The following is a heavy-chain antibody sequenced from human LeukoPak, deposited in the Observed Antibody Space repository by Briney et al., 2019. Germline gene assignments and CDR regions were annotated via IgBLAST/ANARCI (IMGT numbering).Heavy chain of an antibody. J-gene: IGHJ6*02. Sequence: PGGSLRLSCAASGFTFSSYAMSWVRQAPGKGLEWVSAISGSGGSTYYADSVKGRFTISRDNSKNTLYLQMNSLRAEDTAVYYCAKSSDYDILTGYYLGYYGMDVWGQGTTVTVSS. V-gene: IGHV3-23*01. D-gene: IGHD3-9*01. CDR3: AKSSDYDILTGYYLGYYGMDV. CDR1: GFTFSSYA. CDR2: ISGSGGST.